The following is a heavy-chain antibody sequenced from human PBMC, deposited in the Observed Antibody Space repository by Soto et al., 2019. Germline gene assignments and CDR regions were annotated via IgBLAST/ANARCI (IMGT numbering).Heavy chain of an antibody. CDR1: GGSFSGYY. CDR3: ARGARDYYGAGLRPNIRLFDP. CDR2: INHSGST. J-gene: IGHJ5*02. Sequence: SETLSLTCAVYGGSFSGYYWSWIRQPPGKGLEWIGEINHSGSTNYNPSLKSRVTISVDTSKNQFSLKLSSVTAADTAVYYCARGARDYYGAGLRPNIRLFDPWGPGSMVTVYS. V-gene: IGHV4-34*01. D-gene: IGHD3-10*01.